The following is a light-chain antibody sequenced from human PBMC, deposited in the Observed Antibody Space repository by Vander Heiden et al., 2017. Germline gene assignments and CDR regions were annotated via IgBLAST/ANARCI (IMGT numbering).Light chain of an antibody. V-gene: IGKV3-20*01. J-gene: IGKJ1*01. Sequence: EIVLTQSPGTLSLSPGERATLSCRATQSISNNFLAWYQQKPGQAPRLLIYGASSRATGIPDSFSGSGSGTDFTLTISRLGPEDFAVYYCQQYGTSEWTFGQGTKVEIK. CDR1: QSISNNF. CDR2: GAS. CDR3: QQYGTSEWT.